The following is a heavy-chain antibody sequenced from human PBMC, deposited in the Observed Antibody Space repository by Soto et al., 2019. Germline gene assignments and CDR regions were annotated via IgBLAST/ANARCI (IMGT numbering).Heavy chain of an antibody. V-gene: IGHV3-23*01. D-gene: IGHD6-13*01. CDR2: ISGSGGST. Sequence: PGGSLRLSCVASGFTFSPYWMSWVRQAPGKGLVWVSGISGSGGSTDYADSVKGRFTLSRDNSKNTLYLQMNTLRAEDTAVYYCAIRIAATGAFWGQGTLVTVSS. CDR3: AIRIAATGAF. J-gene: IGHJ4*02. CDR1: GFTFSPYW.